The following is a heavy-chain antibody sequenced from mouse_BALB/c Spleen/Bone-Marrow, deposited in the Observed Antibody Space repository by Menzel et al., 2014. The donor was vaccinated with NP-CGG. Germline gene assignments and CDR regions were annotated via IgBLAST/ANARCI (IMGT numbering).Heavy chain of an antibody. CDR3: ARLAVWGAMDY. J-gene: IGHJ4*01. V-gene: IGHV4-2*02. Sequence: EVKLVESGGGLVQPGGSLNLSCAASGFDFSRYWMSWARRAPGKGQEWIGEINPGSSTINYTPSLKDKFIISRDNAKNTLYLQMSKVRPEDTALYYCARLAVWGAMDYWGQGTSVTVSS. CDR1: GFDFSRYW. CDR2: INPGSSTI. D-gene: IGHD2-10*02.